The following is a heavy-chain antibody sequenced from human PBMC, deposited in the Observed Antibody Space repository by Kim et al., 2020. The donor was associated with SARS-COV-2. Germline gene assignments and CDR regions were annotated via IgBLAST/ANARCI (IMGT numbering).Heavy chain of an antibody. J-gene: IGHJ5*02. V-gene: IGHV3-23*01. Sequence: GGSLRLSCAASGFTFSSYAMTWVRRSPGEGLEWVSLISRSGDRTYFADSVKGRCTISRDNFKNILYLQMNNLRADDTAVYYCARGDSDSGPRSAFDPWGQGTLVTVSS. D-gene: IGHD3-10*01. CDR2: ISRSGDRT. CDR1: GFTFSSYA. CDR3: ARGDSDSGPRSAFDP.